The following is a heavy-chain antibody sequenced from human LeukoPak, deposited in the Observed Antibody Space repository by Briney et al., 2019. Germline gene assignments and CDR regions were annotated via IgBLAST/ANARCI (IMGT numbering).Heavy chain of an antibody. CDR1: GYTFTSYY. Sequence: ASVKVSCKASGYTFTSYYMHWVRQAPGQGLEWMGWINPNSGGTNYAQKFQGRVTMTRDTSISTAYMELSRLRSDDTAVYYCARVGRRDGYNHPPNYYYYYMDVWGKGTTVTVSS. CDR3: ARVGRRDGYNHPPNYYYYYMDV. V-gene: IGHV1-2*02. J-gene: IGHJ6*03. D-gene: IGHD5-24*01. CDR2: INPNSGGT.